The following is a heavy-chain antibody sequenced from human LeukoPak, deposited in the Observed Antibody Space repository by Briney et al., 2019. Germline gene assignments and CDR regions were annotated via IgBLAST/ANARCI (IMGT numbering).Heavy chain of an antibody. CDR2: ISYSGST. CDR1: GGSITSDNYY. CDR3: AREGAFFHYFDY. D-gene: IGHD2/OR15-2a*01. J-gene: IGHJ4*02. Sequence: SQTLSLTCTVSGGSITSDNYYWSWIRQHPGKVLEWIGYISYSGSTSYNPSLKRRAFISVDTSKNQFSLRLSSATAADSAVYFCAREGAFFHYFDYWGQGTLVTVSS. V-gene: IGHV4-31*03.